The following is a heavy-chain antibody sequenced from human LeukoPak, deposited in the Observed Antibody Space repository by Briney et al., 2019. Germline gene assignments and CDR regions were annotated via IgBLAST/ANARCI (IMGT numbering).Heavy chain of an antibody. V-gene: IGHV3-11*01. J-gene: IGHJ4*02. D-gene: IGHD3-22*01. CDR2: IRSDGSTI. Sequence: PGGSLRLSCSASGFTFSDYDMNWIRQAPGEGLEWVSYIRSDGSTIYDADSVKGRFFISRDNARDSLYLQMNSLRAEDTAVYYCAREGRGYYGDFDYWDQGTLVTVSS. CDR3: AREGRGYYGDFDY. CDR1: GFTFSDYD.